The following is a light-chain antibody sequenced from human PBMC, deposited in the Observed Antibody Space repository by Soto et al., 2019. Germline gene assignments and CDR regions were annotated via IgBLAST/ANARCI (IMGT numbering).Light chain of an antibody. V-gene: IGLV2-14*03. Sequence: QSALTQAASVSGSPGQSITISCTGTSSDVGGYDYVSWYQQHPGKAPKLIIYDVSNRPSGVSNRFSGSKSGNTASLTISGLQAEDEADYYCSSYISTSILNVFGTGTKSPS. CDR3: SSYISTSILNV. CDR1: SSDVGGYDY. CDR2: DVS. J-gene: IGLJ1*01.